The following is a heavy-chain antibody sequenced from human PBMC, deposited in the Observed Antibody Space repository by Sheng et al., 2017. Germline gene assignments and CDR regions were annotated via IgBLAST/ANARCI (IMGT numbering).Heavy chain of an antibody. V-gene: IGHV1-18*01. D-gene: IGHD3-22*01. CDR2: ISPYNGNT. CDR3: AREYYDTSGYYYFPDY. CDR1: GYTFTTYT. J-gene: IGHJ4*02. Sequence: QVQLVQSGAEVKRPGASVKVSCKASGYTFTTYTFSWVRQAPGQGLEWMGWISPYNGNTDYEQKFQGRLTMTTDTSTSTAYMELRSLRSDDTAVYYCAREYYDTSGYYYFPDYWGQGTLVTVSA.